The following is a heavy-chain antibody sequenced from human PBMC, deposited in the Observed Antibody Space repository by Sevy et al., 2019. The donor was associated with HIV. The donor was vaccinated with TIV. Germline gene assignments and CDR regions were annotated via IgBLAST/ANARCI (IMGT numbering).Heavy chain of an antibody. J-gene: IGHJ1*01. D-gene: IGHD6-6*01. CDR1: GFTFSDYY. Sequence: GGSLRLSCAASGFTFSDYYMSWIRQAPGKGLEWVSYISSSGSNVYYAVSVEGRFTISRDNAKNSLILQMNSLRAEDTAVYYCARDPVEYSGSPGNFQHWGQGTLVTVSS. CDR2: ISSSGSNV. CDR3: ARDPVEYSGSPGNFQH. V-gene: IGHV3-11*01.